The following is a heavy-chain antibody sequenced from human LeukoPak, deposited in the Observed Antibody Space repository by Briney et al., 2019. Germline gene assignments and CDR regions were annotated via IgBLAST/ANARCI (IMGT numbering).Heavy chain of an antibody. D-gene: IGHD2-21*02. CDR2: IKQDGSEK. J-gene: IGHJ4*02. Sequence: PGGSLRLSCAASGFTFSSYWMSWVRQAPGKGLEWVANIKQDGSEKYYVDSVKGRFTISRDNAKNSLYLQMNSLRAEDTAVYYCVRLRRGGDLDYWGQGTLVTVSS. CDR1: GFTFSSYW. CDR3: VRLRRGGDLDY. V-gene: IGHV3-7*03.